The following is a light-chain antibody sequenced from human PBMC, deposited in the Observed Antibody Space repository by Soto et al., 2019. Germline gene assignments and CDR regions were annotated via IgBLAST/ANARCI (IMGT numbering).Light chain of an antibody. Sequence: EIDLTQSPATLSVSPGERVTLSCRASRSVASNLAWYQQKPGQAPRLLIYGTSTRATGIPARFSGSGSGTEFTLTISSLQSEDFAVYVCQQYNNWPPPFTFGPGTKVEVK. V-gene: IGKV3-15*01. J-gene: IGKJ3*01. CDR2: GTS. CDR1: RSVASN. CDR3: QQYNNWPPPFT.